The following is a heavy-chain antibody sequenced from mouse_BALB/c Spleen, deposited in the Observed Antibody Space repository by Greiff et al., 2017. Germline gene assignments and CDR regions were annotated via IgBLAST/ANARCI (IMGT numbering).Heavy chain of an antibody. CDR3: ARGGSSYNYAMDY. Sequence: EVKLVESGGGLVKPGGSLKLSCAASGFTFSSYAMSWVRQTPEKRLEWVASISSGGSTYYPDSVKGRFTISRDNARNILYLQMSSLRSEDTAMYYCARGGSSYNYAMDYWGQGTSVTVSS. CDR1: GFTFSSYA. D-gene: IGHD1-1*01. V-gene: IGHV5-6-5*01. J-gene: IGHJ4*01. CDR2: ISSGGST.